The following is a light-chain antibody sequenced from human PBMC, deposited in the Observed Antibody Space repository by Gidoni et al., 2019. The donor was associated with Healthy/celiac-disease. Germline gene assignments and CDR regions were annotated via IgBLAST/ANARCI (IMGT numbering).Light chain of an antibody. Sequence: IQLTQSPSSLAASVVYRLTITCRASQGISSYLAWYQQKPGKAPKLLIYAASTLQSGVPSRFSGSGAGTDFTLNISSLQYEDSATYYCQQLNSYPLTFGGGTQVEIK. J-gene: IGKJ4*01. CDR3: QQLNSYPLT. CDR2: AAS. CDR1: QGISSY. V-gene: IGKV1-9*01.